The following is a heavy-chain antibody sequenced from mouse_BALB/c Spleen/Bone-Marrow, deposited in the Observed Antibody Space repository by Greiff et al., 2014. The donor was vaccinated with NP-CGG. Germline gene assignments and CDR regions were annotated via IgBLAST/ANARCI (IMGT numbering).Heavy chain of an antibody. CDR3: ARDGYRYDGFAY. J-gene: IGHJ3*01. D-gene: IGHD2-14*01. Sequence: VQLQQPGPGLVKPSQSLSLTCTVTGYSITSDYAWNWIRQFPGNKLEWMGYISYSGSTSYNPPLKSRISITRDTSKNQFFLQLNSVTTEDTATYYCARDGYRYDGFAYWGQGTLVTVSA. CDR2: ISYSGST. CDR1: GYSITSDYA. V-gene: IGHV3-2*02.